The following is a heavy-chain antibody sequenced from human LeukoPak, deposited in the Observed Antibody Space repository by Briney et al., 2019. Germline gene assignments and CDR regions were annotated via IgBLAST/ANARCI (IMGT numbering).Heavy chain of an antibody. V-gene: IGHV3-21*01. CDR3: ARDRVAGGMDV. D-gene: IGHD3-10*01. CDR1: GFTYSSYS. CDR2: ISSSSSYI. J-gene: IGHJ6*02. Sequence: PGGSLRLSCAASGFTYSSYSMNWVRQAPGKGLEWVSSISSSSSYIYYADSVKGRFTISRDNAKNSLYLQMNSLRAEDTAVYYCARDRVAGGMDVWGQGTTVTVSS.